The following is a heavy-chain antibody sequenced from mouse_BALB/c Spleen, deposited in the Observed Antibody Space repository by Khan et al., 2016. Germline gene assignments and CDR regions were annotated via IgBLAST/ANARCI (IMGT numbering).Heavy chain of an antibody. V-gene: IGHV3-6*02. Sequence: EVQLQESGPGLVKHSQSLSLTCSVTGYSITSGYYWNWIRQFPGNKLEWMGYISYDGRNTYHQSLKNRFSFSRDTSRTQFFLKLNSVPPEDTATYYCARWDFGSRRYYCDYWGQGTTLTVAS. CDR1: GYSITSGYY. CDR3: ARWDFGSRRYYCDY. D-gene: IGHD1-1*01. CDR2: ISYDGRN. J-gene: IGHJ2*01.